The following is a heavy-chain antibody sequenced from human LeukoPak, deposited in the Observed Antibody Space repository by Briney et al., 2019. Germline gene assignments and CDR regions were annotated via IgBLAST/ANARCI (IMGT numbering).Heavy chain of an antibody. CDR3: AKDHPSTSFYYFDY. CDR1: GFTFSSYA. Sequence: GGSLRLSCAASGFTFSSYAMTWVRQAPGKGLEWVSTIGGSGGDTYYADSVKGRFTISRDDSKNTLYLQMNSLRAEDTAVYYCAKDHPSTSFYYFDYWGQGTLVTVSS. V-gene: IGHV3-23*01. D-gene: IGHD1-26*01. CDR2: IGGSGGDT. J-gene: IGHJ4*02.